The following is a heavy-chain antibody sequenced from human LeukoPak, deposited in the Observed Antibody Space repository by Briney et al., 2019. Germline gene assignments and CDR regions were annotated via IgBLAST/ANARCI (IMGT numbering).Heavy chain of an antibody. CDR3: ARGRYSSGWYLDY. J-gene: IGHJ4*02. D-gene: IGHD6-19*01. CDR2: INHSGST. V-gene: IGHV4-34*01. CDR1: GESFSGYY. Sequence: ASETLSLTCAVYGESFSGYYWSWIRQPPGKGLEWIGEINHSGSTNYNPSLKSRVTISVDTSKNQFSLKLSSVTAADTAVYYCARGRYSSGWYLDYWGQGTLVTVSS.